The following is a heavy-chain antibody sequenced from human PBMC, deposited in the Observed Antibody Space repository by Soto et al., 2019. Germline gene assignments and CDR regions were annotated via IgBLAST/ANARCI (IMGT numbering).Heavy chain of an antibody. CDR1: GFTFTSSA. J-gene: IGHJ6*02. Sequence: ASVKVSCKASGFTFTSSAVQWVRQARGQRLEWIGWIVVGSGNTNYAQKFQERVTITRDMSTSTAYMELSSLRSEDTAVYYCAAGRTAAGNYYYYYGMDVWGQGTTVTVSS. D-gene: IGHD6-13*01. CDR3: AAGRTAAGNYYYYYGMDV. CDR2: IVVGSGNT. V-gene: IGHV1-58*01.